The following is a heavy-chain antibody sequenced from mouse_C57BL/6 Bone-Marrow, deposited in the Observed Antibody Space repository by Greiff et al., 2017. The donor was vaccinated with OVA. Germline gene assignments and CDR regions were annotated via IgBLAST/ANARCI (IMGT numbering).Heavy chain of an antibody. CDR3: ARWGWAWFAY. V-gene: IGHV1-82*01. D-gene: IGHD1-1*02. CDR1: GYAFSSSW. CDR2: IYPGDGDT. Sequence: VQLVESGPELVKPGASVKISCKASGYAFSSSWMNWVKQRPGKGLEWIGRIYPGDGDTNYNGKFKGKATLTADKSSSTAYMQLSSLTSEDSAVYFCARWGWAWFAYWGQGTLVTVSA. J-gene: IGHJ3*01.